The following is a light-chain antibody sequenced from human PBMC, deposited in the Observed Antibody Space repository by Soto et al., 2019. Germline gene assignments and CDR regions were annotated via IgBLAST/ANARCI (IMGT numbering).Light chain of an antibody. V-gene: IGKV1-5*01. CDR1: QSISSW. CDR3: QQYNSYSSWT. Sequence: DIQMTPSPYTQSASVGDRVTITCRASQSISSWLAWYQQKPGKAPKLLIYDASSLESGVPSRFSGSGSGTEFTLTISSLQTDDFATYYCQQYNSYSSWTCGQGTK. CDR2: DAS. J-gene: IGKJ1*01.